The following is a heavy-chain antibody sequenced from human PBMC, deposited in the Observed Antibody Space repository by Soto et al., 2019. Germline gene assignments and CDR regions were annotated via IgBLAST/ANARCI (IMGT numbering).Heavy chain of an antibody. CDR1: GFTLTAYA. Sequence: QLLESGGGLVQPGGSLRLSCAASGFTLTAYAMSWVRQPPGKGLEWVSSMNGAGTSTSYADSVKGRFTTSRDNSKNTLNLEMSSLRGDDTAVYHCARGGADHYHYGMDVWGQGTTVIVSS. V-gene: IGHV3-23*01. J-gene: IGHJ6*02. CDR3: ARGGADHYHYGMDV. CDR2: MNGAGTST. D-gene: IGHD3-16*01.